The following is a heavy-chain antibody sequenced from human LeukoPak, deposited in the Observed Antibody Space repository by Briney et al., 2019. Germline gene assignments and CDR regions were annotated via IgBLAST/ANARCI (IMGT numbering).Heavy chain of an antibody. CDR3: ARQSGSSTWSSDY. D-gene: IGHD6-13*01. Sequence: SETLSLTCTVSGYSISSGYYWGWIRQPPGKGLEWIGEINHSGSTNYNPSLKSRVTISVDTPKNQFSLNLSSVTAADTAVYYCARQSGSSTWSSDYWGQGTLVTVSS. CDR1: GYSISSGYY. V-gene: IGHV4-38-2*02. J-gene: IGHJ4*02. CDR2: INHSGST.